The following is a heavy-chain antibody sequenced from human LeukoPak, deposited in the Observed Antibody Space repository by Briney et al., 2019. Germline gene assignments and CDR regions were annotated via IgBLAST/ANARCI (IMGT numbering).Heavy chain of an antibody. CDR1: GGSISSSSYF. CDR3: ARALVGSSSGYFYYYMDV. D-gene: IGHD6-6*01. CDR2: IYYSGST. V-gene: IGHV4-39*07. J-gene: IGHJ6*03. Sequence: PSETLSLTCTVSGGSISSSSYFWGWIRQPPGKGLEWIGSIYYSGSTYYSPSLKSRVTISVDTSKNQFSLNLSSVTAADTAVYYCARALVGSSSGYFYYYMDVWGKGTTVTVSS.